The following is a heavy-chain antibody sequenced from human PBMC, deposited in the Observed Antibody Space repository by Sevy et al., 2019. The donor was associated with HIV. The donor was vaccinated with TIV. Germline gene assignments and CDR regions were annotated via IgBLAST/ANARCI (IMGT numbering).Heavy chain of an antibody. Sequence: GGSLRLSCAASGFTFSSYAMHWVRQAPGKGLEWVAVISYDGSNKYYADSVKGRFTISRDNSKNTLYLQMNSLRAEATAVYYCARDEKRFATGYFQHWGQGTLVTVSS. CDR2: ISYDGSNK. D-gene: IGHD3-10*01. V-gene: IGHV3-30-3*01. CDR1: GFTFSSYA. J-gene: IGHJ1*01. CDR3: ARDEKRFATGYFQH.